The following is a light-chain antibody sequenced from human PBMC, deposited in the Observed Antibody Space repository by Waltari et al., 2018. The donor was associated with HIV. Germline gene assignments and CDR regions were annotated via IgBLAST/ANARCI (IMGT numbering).Light chain of an antibody. CDR2: EDN. CDR1: SGNIASNY. J-gene: IGLJ3*02. CDR3: QSYDSNDPWV. Sequence: NFKLTQPLSVSESPGKTVTISCTRSSGNIASNYVQWYQQRPGSAPTTVIYEDNQRPPGVPARFSGSIDSSSNSASLTISGLKTEDEADYYCQSYDSNDPWVFGGGTKLTVL. V-gene: IGLV6-57*04.